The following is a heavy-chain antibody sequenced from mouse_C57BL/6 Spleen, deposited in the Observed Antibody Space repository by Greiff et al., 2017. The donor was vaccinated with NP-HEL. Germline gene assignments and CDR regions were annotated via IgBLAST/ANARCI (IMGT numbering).Heavy chain of an antibody. CDR1: GYAFSSSW. CDR2: IYPGDGDT. V-gene: IGHV1-82*01. Sequence: QVQLQQSGPELVKPGASVKISCKASGYAFSSSWMHWVKQRPGKGLEWIGRIYPGDGDTNYNGKFKGKATLTADKSSSTAYMQLSSLTSEDSAVYFCARRDNDSSLDYWGQGTTLTVSS. J-gene: IGHJ2*01. D-gene: IGHD1-1*01. CDR3: ARRDNDSSLDY.